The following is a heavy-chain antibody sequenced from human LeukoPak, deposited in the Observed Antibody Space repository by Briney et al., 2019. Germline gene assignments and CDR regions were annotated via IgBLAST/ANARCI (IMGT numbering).Heavy chain of an antibody. V-gene: IGHV6-1*01. J-gene: IGHJ2*01. Sequence: SQTLSLTCAISGDSVSSNSASWNWIRQSPSRGLEWLGRTYYRSKWYNDYAVSVKGRITINPDTSKNQFSLQLNSVTPEDTAVYYCARDGRYSSGWSWYFDLWGRGTLVTVSS. CDR3: ARDGRYSSGWSWYFDL. CDR1: GDSVSSNSAS. CDR2: TYYRSKWYN. D-gene: IGHD6-19*01.